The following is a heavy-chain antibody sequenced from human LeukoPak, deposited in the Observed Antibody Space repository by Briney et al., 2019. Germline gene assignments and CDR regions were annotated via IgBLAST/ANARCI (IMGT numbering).Heavy chain of an antibody. CDR2: IYHSGST. D-gene: IGHD4-17*01. J-gene: IGHJ4*02. CDR3: ARENGDYVTGFDY. V-gene: IGHV4-30-2*01. CDR1: GGSISSGGYY. Sequence: PSETLSLTCTVSGGSISSGGYYWSWIRQPPGKGLEWIGYIYHSGSTYYNPSLKSRVTISVDTSKNQFSLKLSSVTAADTAVYYCARENGDYVTGFDYWGQGTLVTVSS.